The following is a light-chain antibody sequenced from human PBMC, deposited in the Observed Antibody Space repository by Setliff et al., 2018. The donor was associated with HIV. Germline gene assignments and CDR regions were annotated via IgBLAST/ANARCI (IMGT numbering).Light chain of an antibody. CDR1: GSDIGTYNL. Sequence: QSALTQPAPVSGSPGQSIIISCTGNGSDIGTYNLVSWYQQYPGKVPKLIIYEVSKRPSGISNRFSGSKSGNTASLTLSGLQAEDEADYYCCSYSTSGTFVLFGGGTKVTV. CDR2: EVS. J-gene: IGLJ2*01. V-gene: IGLV2-23*02. CDR3: CSYSTSGTFVL.